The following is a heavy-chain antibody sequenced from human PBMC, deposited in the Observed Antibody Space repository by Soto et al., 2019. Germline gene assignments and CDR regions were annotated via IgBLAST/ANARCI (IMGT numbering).Heavy chain of an antibody. CDR1: GGTFSSYA. J-gene: IGHJ4*02. D-gene: IGHD1-26*01. V-gene: IGHV1-69*01. Sequence: QVQLVQSGAEVKKPGSSVKVSCKASGGTFSSYAISWVRQAPGQGLEWMGGIIPIFGTANYAQKFQGRVTITADESTSTAYTELSSLRSEDTAVYYCASATPAELYSGSYYGYWGQGTLVTVSS. CDR2: IIPIFGTA. CDR3: ASATPAELYSGSYYGY.